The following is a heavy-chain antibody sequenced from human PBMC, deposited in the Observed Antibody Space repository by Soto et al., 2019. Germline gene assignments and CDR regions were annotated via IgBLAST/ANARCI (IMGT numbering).Heavy chain of an antibody. CDR1: GFTFSSYA. CDR2: ISGSGGST. CDR3: AKGSDYYDSSGYYYGYYYCGMDV. D-gene: IGHD3-22*01. Sequence: PVGSLRLSCAASGFTFSSYAMSRVRQAPGKGLEWVSAISGSGGSTYYADSVKGRFTISRDNSKNTLYLQMNSLRAEDTAVYYCAKGSDYYDSSGYYYGYYYCGMDVWGQGTTVTVSS. V-gene: IGHV3-23*01. J-gene: IGHJ6*02.